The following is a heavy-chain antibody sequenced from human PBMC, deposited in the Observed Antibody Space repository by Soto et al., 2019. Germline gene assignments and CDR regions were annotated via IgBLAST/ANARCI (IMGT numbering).Heavy chain of an antibody. D-gene: IGHD5-12*01. Sequence: SETLSLTCTVSGGSISSGGYYWSWIRQHPGKGLEWIGYIYYSGSTYYNPSLKSRVTISVDTSKNQFSLKLSSVTAADTAVYYCARDRDGYNPYYFDYWGQGTLVTVSS. CDR2: IYYSGST. V-gene: IGHV4-31*03. J-gene: IGHJ4*02. CDR3: ARDRDGYNPYYFDY. CDR1: GGSISSGGYY.